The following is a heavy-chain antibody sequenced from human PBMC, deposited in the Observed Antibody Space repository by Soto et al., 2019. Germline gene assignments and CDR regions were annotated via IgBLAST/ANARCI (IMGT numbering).Heavy chain of an antibody. CDR3: QNGREAGRNYHSDY. J-gene: IGHJ4*02. CDR1: GFTFSSYA. CDR2: IGGSGGST. D-gene: IGHD1-7*01. Sequence: EVQLLESGGGLVQPGWSLRLSCAVSGFTFSSYAMSWVRQAPGKGLEWVSAIGGSGGSTYYADSVQGRFTISRDNSKHTLYLHMNSVRSEDTAVYCCQNGREAGRNYHSDYWGQSALVTVSS. V-gene: IGHV3-23*01.